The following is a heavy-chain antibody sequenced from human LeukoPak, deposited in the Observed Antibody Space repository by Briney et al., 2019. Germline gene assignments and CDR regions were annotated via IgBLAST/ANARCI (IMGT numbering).Heavy chain of an antibody. V-gene: IGHV5-51*01. CDR2: IYPGDSDT. D-gene: IGHD2-21*01. Sequence: GESLKISCKGSGYSFTSYWIGWVRQMSGKGLEWMGIIYPGDSDTRYSPSFQGQVTISADKSISTAYLQWSSLEASDTAMYYCARLPRYDDSVLILAFDFWGQGTMVAVSS. CDR3: ARLPRYDDSVLILAFDF. CDR1: GYSFTSYW. J-gene: IGHJ3*01.